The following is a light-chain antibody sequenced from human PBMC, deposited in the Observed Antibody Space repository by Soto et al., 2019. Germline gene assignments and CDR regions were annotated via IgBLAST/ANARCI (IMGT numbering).Light chain of an antibody. CDR2: GAS. CDR3: QKYNSAPWT. CDR1: QGISNY. V-gene: IGKV1-27*01. J-gene: IGKJ1*01. Sequence: MTQSPATLSVSPGEGATLSCRASQGISNYLAWYQQKPGKVPNLLIYGASTLQSGVPSRFSGSGSGTDFTLTISSLQPEDVATYYCQKYNSAPWTFGQGTKVDIK.